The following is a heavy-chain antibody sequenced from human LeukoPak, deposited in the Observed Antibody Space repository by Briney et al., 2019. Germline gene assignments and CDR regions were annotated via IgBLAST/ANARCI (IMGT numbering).Heavy chain of an antibody. CDR2: IRSKAYGGTT. CDR3: TRDSAYCSSTSCYT. V-gene: IGHV3-49*03. CDR1: GFTFGDYA. Sequence: GGSLRLSCTASGFTFGDYAMSWFRQAPGKGLEWVGFIRSKAYGGTTEYAASVKGRFTISRDDSKSIAYLQMNSPKTEDTAVYYCTRDSAYCSSTSCYTWGQGTLVTVSS. D-gene: IGHD2-2*02. J-gene: IGHJ4*02.